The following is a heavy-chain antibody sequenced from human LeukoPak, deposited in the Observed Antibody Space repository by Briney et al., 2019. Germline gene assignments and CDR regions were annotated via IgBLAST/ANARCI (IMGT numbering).Heavy chain of an antibody. CDR3: AKDALGDYGGNRRFDY. CDR1: GYTFTGYY. V-gene: IGHV1-46*01. D-gene: IGHD4/OR15-4a*01. Sequence: GASVKVSCKASGYTFTGYYMHWVRQAPGQGLEWMGVLNPSGDSTTYAQRFQGRVTVTTDTSTNTVYMDLSSLRSEDTAVYYCAKDALGDYGGNRRFDYWGQGTLVTVSS. J-gene: IGHJ4*02. CDR2: LNPSGDST.